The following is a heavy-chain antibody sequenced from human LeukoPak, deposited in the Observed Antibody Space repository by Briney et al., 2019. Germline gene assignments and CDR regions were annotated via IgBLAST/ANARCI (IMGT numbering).Heavy chain of an antibody. D-gene: IGHD4-17*01. J-gene: IGHJ4*02. CDR3: ARLRDYGDPFDY. CDR2: IYYSGST. CDR1: GGSISSYY. V-gene: IGHV4-59*08. Sequence: SETLPLTCTVSGGSISSYYWSWIRQPPGKGLEWIGYIYYSGSTNYNPSLKSRVTISVDTSKNQFSLKLSSVTAADTAVYYCARLRDYGDPFDYWGQGTLVTVSS.